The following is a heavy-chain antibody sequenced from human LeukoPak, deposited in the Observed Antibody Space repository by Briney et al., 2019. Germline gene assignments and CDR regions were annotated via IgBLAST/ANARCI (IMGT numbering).Heavy chain of an antibody. CDR3: ARAGYDSSGYSTYYFDY. D-gene: IGHD3-22*01. V-gene: IGHV4-31*03. Sequence: SETLSLTCIVSGGSIRSGGYYWSWISQHPGKGLEWIGYIYYSGNAYYNPSLTSRVTISVDTSKNQFSLKLSSVTAADTAVYYCARAGYDSSGYSTYYFDYWGQGTLVTVSS. J-gene: IGHJ4*02. CDR1: GGSIRSGGYY. CDR2: IYYSGNA.